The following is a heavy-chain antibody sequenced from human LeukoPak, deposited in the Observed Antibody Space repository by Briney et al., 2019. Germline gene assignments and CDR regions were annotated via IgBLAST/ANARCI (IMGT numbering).Heavy chain of an antibody. D-gene: IGHD3-16*01. J-gene: IGHJ4*02. CDR2: LYSDGNT. V-gene: IGHV3-53*01. Sequence: GGSLRLSCAASGFTVITNDMTWVRQAPGKGLEWVSVLYSDGNTKYADSVQGRFTISRDNSKNTLYLEMNSLSPDDTAVYYCARGVETLAANTLAYWGQGTLVTVSS. CDR1: GFTVITND. CDR3: ARGVETLAANTLAY.